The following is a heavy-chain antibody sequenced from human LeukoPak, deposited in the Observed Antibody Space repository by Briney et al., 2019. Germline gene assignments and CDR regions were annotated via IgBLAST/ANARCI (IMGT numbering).Heavy chain of an antibody. J-gene: IGHJ4*02. CDR3: ARASTVTNLSVNY. D-gene: IGHD4-4*01. CDR2: INHSGST. CDR1: GGSIGTSSYI. V-gene: IGHV4-39*07. Sequence: SETLSLTCTVSGGSIGTSSYIWGWIRQPPGKGLEWIGEINHSGSTNYNPSLKSRVTISVDTSKNQFSLKLSSVTAADTAVYYCARASTVTNLSVNYWGQGTLVTVSS.